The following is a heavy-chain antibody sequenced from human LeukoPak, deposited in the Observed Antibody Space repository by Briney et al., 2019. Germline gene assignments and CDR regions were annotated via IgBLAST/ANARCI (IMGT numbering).Heavy chain of an antibody. CDR1: GGSFSGYY. Sequence: SETLSLTCAVYGGSFSGYYWSWIRQPPGKGLEWIGEINHSGSTNYNPSLKSRVTISVDTSKNQFSLKLSSVTAADTAVYYCARHNPYVYCGGDCYSGWFDYWGQGTLVTVSS. D-gene: IGHD2-21*02. CDR2: INHSGST. J-gene: IGHJ4*02. CDR3: ARHNPYVYCGGDCYSGWFDY. V-gene: IGHV4-34*01.